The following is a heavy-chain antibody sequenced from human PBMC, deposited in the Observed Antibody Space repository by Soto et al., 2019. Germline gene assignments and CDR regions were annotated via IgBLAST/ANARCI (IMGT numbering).Heavy chain of an antibody. V-gene: IGHV1-69*13. J-gene: IGHJ4*02. Sequence: ASVKVSCKASGGTFSSYAISWVRQAPGQGLEWMGGIIPIFGTANYAQKFQGRVTITADESTSTAYMELSSLRSEDTAVYYCARSFVVVPAAMVYWGQGPLVTVSS. CDR3: ARSFVVVPAAMVY. CDR1: GGTFSSYA. D-gene: IGHD2-2*01. CDR2: IIPIFGTA.